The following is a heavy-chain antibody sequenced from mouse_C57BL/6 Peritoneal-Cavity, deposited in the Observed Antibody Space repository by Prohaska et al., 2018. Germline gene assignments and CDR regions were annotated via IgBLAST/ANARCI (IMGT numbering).Heavy chain of an antibody. J-gene: IGHJ2*01. CDR2: INPYNGGT. CDR3: ASYYGSSHFDY. Sequence: EVQLQQSGPVLVKPGASVKMSCKASGYTFTDYYMNWVKQSHGKSLEWIGVINPYNGGTSYNQKFKSKATLTVDKSSSTAYMELNSLTSEDSAVYYCASYYGSSHFDYWGQGTTLTVSS. CDR1: GYTFTDYY. V-gene: IGHV1-19*01. D-gene: IGHD1-1*01.